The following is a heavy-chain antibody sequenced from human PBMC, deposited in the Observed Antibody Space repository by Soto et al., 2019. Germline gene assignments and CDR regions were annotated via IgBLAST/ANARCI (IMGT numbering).Heavy chain of an antibody. CDR3: ARGGGYYDSSGYYYTWEY. V-gene: IGHV1-69*12. CDR1: GGTFSSYA. CDR2: IIPIFGTA. J-gene: IGHJ4*02. D-gene: IGHD3-22*01. Sequence: QVQLVQSGAEVKKPGSSVKVSCKASGGTFSSYAISWVRQAPGQGLEWMGGIIPIFGTANYAQKFQGRVTITADESMSTAYMELSSLRSEDTAVYYCARGGGYYDSSGYYYTWEYWGQGTLVTV.